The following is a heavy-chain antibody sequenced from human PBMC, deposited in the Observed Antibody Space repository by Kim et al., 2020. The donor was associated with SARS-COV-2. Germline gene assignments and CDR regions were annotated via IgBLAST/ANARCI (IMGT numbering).Heavy chain of an antibody. CDR1: GGSISSSSYY. V-gene: IGHV4-39*01. J-gene: IGHJ6*02. CDR2: IYYSGST. D-gene: IGHD6-19*01. Sequence: SETLSLTCTVSGGSISSSSYYWGWIRQPPGMGLEWIGSIYYSGSTYYNPSLKSRVTISVDTSKNQFSLKLSSVTAADTAVYYCARLGQWVDAGGDGMDVWGQGPTVTVSS. CDR3: ARLGQWVDAGGDGMDV.